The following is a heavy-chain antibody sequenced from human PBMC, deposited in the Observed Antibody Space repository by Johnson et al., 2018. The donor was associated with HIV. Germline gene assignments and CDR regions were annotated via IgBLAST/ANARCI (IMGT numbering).Heavy chain of an antibody. CDR3: ARDALESPWAFYI. D-gene: IGHD1-1*01. J-gene: IGHJ3*02. Sequence: VQLVESGGGLVQSGGSLSLSCGASGFSVSNNYMNWVRQAPGKGLEWVSVIYTGGTTYYADSLKGRFIISRDNSKNTLYLQMNSLRADDTAVYYCARDALESPWAFYIWGLGTMVTVSS. CDR1: GFSVSNNY. CDR2: IYTGGTT. V-gene: IGHV3-66*01.